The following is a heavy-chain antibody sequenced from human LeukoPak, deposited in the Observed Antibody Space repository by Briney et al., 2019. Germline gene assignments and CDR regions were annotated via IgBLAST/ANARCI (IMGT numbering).Heavy chain of an antibody. V-gene: IGHV4-61*02. Sequence: SETLSLTCTVPGGSISSGSYYWSWIRQPAGKGLEWIGRIYTSGSTNYNPSLKSRVTISVDTSKNQFSLKLSSVTAADTAVYYCARVARGFRSYYYYMDVWGKGATVTISS. CDR3: ARVARGFRSYYYYMDV. CDR2: IYTSGST. CDR1: GGSISSGSYY. D-gene: IGHD5-12*01. J-gene: IGHJ6*03.